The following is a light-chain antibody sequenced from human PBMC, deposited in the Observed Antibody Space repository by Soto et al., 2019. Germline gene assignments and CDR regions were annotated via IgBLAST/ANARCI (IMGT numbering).Light chain of an antibody. J-gene: IGKJ1*01. V-gene: IGKV1-5*03. CDR2: KAS. CDR1: QSISHY. Sequence: DIQMTQSPSTLSASVGDRVTITCRASQSISHYLAWYQQTPGKAPKPLIYKASSLESGVPSRFSGSGSGTEFTLTISSLQPDDFATYYCQQFYNYWTFGQGTKVEIK. CDR3: QQFYNYWT.